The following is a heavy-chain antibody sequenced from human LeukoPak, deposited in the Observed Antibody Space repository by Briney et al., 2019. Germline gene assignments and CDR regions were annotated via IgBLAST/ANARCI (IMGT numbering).Heavy chain of an antibody. CDR3: AKVRGINWNDPNDRGLDY. D-gene: IGHD1-1*01. CDR2: ISYDGSNK. J-gene: IGHJ4*02. V-gene: IGHV3-30*04. Sequence: GGSLRLSCAASGFTFGAYAMHWVRQAPGKGLEWVAVISYDGSNKYYADSVKGRFTISRDNSKNTLYLQMNSLRAEDTAVYYCAKVRGINWNDPNDRGLDYWGQGTLVTVSS. CDR1: GFTFGAYA.